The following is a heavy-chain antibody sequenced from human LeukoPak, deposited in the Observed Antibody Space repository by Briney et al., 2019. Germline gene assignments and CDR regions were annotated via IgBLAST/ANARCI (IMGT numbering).Heavy chain of an antibody. CDR1: GASISSYY. CDR3: ASLRGSSGYYPYYFGY. V-gene: IGHV4-59*08. Sequence: SETLSLTCTVSGASISSYYWSWIRQPPGKGLEWIGYMYYSGATNYNPSLKSRVTISVDTYKNQFSLKLSSVTAAGTAVYFCASLRGSSGYYPYYFGYWGQGTLVTVSS. CDR2: MYYSGAT. D-gene: IGHD3-22*01. J-gene: IGHJ4*02.